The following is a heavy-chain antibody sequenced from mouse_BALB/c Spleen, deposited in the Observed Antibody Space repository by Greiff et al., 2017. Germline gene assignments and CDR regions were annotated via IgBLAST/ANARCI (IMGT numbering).Heavy chain of an antibody. CDR2: INSNGGST. V-gene: IGHV5-6-3*01. J-gene: IGHJ4*01. Sequence: EVQLQESGGGLVQPGGSLKLSCAASGFTFSSYGMSWVRQTPDKRLELVATINSNGGSTYYPDSVKGRFTISRDNAKNTLYLQMSSLKSEDTAMYYCARAPTVVANYAMDYWGQGTSVTVSS. D-gene: IGHD1-1*01. CDR1: GFTFSSYG. CDR3: ARAPTVVANYAMDY.